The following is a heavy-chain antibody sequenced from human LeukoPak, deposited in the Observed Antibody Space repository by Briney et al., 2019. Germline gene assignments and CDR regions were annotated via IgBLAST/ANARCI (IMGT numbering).Heavy chain of an antibody. CDR3: ARGKEVITMLRGLKPGYYFDY. CDR1: GGSITNYY. Sequence: PSETLSLTCTASGGSITNYYWSWIRQPPGKGLEWIGYIHYSGSTKYKSSLKSRVTISVDTSKNQFSLKLNSVTAADTAVYYCARGKEVITMLRGLKPGYYFDYWGQGTLVTVSS. J-gene: IGHJ4*02. V-gene: IGHV4-59*01. CDR2: IHYSGST. D-gene: IGHD3-10*01.